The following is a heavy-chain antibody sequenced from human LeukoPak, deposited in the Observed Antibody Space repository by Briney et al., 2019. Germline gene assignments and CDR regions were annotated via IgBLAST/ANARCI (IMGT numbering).Heavy chain of an antibody. V-gene: IGHV4-30-4*07. D-gene: IGHD3-9*01. J-gene: IGHJ4*01. CDR1: GGSISSGGYS. CDR2: IYYSGST. Sequence: SETLSLTCAVSGGSISSGGYSWSWIRQPPGKGLEGIGYIYYSGSTYYNPSLKSRVTISVDTSKNQFSLKLSSVTAADTAVYYCARERGSLTGYLSIDYWGHGTLVTVSS. CDR3: ARERGSLTGYLSIDY.